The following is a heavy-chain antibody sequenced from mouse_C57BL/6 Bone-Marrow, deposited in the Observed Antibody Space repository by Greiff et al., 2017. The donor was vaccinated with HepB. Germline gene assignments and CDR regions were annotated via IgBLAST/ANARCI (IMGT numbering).Heavy chain of an antibody. V-gene: IGHV5-17*01. D-gene: IGHD1-1*01. CDR3: ARGYYYGSSPFAY. Sequence: EVMLVESGGGLVKPGGSLKLSCAASGFTFSDYGMHWVRQAPEKGLEWVAYISSGSSTIYYADTVKGRFTISRDNAKNTLFLQMTSLRSEDTAMDYCARGYYYGSSPFAYWGQGTLVTVSA. CDR2: ISSGSSTI. CDR1: GFTFSDYG. J-gene: IGHJ3*01.